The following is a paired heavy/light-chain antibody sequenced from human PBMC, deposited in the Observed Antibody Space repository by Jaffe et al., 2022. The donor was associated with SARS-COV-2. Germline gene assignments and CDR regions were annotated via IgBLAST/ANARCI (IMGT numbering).Heavy chain of an antibody. CDR2: ISGNAGST. V-gene: IGHV3-23*01. CDR3: AKTLYGGKDY. J-gene: IGHJ4*02. Sequence: EVQLLDSGGGLIQPGGSLRLSCAASGFTFSTYAMSWVRQAPGKGLEWVSGISGNAGSTYYADSVKGRFTISRDNSRTTLYLQMNSLRVEDTAVYYCAKTLYGGKDYWGQGTLVTVSS. D-gene: IGHD2-15*01. CDR1: GFTFSTYA.
Light chain of an antibody. CDR3: CSYAGRYSWV. CDR2: DVN. V-gene: IGLV2-11*01. Sequence: QSALTQPRSVSGSLGQSVTISCTGTSSDVGAYNYVSWYQQHPGKAPKLMIFDVNKRPSGVPDRFSGSKSGNTASLTISGLQADDETDYYCCSYAGRYSWVFGGGTKLTVL. J-gene: IGLJ3*02. CDR1: SSDVGAYNY.